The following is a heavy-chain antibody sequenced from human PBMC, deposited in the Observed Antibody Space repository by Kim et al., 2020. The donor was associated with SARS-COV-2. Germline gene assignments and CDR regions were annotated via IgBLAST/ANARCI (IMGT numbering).Heavy chain of an antibody. V-gene: IGHV1-3*01. CDR1: GYIFTSYA. D-gene: IGHD2-21*02. J-gene: IGHJ4*02. CDR2: INAGNGNT. CDR3: ARGSMVTDFDY. Sequence: ASVKVSCKASGYIFTSYAMHWVRQAPGQRLEWMGWINAGNGNTKYSQKFQGRVTITRDTSASTAYMELSSLRSEDTAVYYCARGSMVTDFDYWGQGTLVTVSS.